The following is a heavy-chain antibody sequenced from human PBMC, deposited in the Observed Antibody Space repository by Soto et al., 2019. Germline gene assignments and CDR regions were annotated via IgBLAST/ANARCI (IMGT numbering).Heavy chain of an antibody. J-gene: IGHJ4*02. CDR2: IIPIFGTA. Sequence: GASVNVSCKASGGTFSSYSISWVRQAPGQGLEWMGGIIPIFGTANYAQKFQGRVTITADESTSTAYMELSSLRSEDTAVYYCARGLVSYDFWSGTQPDYFDYWGQGTLVTVS. CDR3: ARGLVSYDFWSGTQPDYFDY. CDR1: GGTFSSYS. V-gene: IGHV1-69*13. D-gene: IGHD3-3*01.